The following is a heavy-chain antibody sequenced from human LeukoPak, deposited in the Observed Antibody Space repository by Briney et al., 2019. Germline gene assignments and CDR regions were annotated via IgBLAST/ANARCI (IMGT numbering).Heavy chain of an antibody. CDR1: GYTFTGYY. CDR3: ARDFYGGNSLYYFDY. D-gene: IGHD4-23*01. CDR2: INPNSGGT. Sequence: GASVKVSCKASGYTFTGYYMHWVRQAPGQGLEWMGWINPNSGGTNYAQKFQGRVTMTRDTSIRTAYMELSRLRSDDTAVYYCARDFYGGNSLYYFDYWGQGTLVTVSS. V-gene: IGHV1-2*02. J-gene: IGHJ4*02.